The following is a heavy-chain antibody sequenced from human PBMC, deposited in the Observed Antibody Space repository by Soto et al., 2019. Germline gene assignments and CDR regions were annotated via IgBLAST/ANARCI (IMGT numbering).Heavy chain of an antibody. D-gene: IGHD2-2*01. CDR2: IIPMLTVT. Sequence: QVHLIQSGAEVKKPGCSVKVSCKAAGGTFNTYTLIWVRQAPGHGLEWMGRIIPMLTVTNSAQKFQGRLTLTADKSAGTAFMELTSLRSDDTAVYYCSIGSWSAETFDVWGQGTMVTVSS. CDR1: GGTFNTYT. CDR3: SIGSWSAETFDV. V-gene: IGHV1-69*02. J-gene: IGHJ3*01.